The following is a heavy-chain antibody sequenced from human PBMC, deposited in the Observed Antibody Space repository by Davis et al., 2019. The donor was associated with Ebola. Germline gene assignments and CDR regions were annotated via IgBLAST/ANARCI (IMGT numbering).Heavy chain of an antibody. CDR1: GGSFSGYY. CDR3: ARQIVVVPAATYYFDY. Sequence: MPSETLSLTCAVYGGSFSGYYWSWIRQPPGKGLEWIGEINHSGSTNYSPSLKSRVTISVDTSKNQFSLKLSSVTAADTAVYYCARQIVVVPAATYYFDYWGQGTLVTVSS. V-gene: IGHV4-34*01. D-gene: IGHD2-2*01. J-gene: IGHJ4*02. CDR2: INHSGST.